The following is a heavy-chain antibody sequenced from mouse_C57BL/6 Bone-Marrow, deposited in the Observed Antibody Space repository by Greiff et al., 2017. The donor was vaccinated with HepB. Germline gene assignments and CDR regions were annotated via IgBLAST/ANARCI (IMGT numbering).Heavy chain of an antibody. CDR1: GYAFSSYW. J-gene: IGHJ3*01. Sequence: VKVVESGAELVKPGASVKISCKASGYAFSSYWMNWVKQRPGKGLEWIGQIYPGDGDTNYNGKFKGKATLTADKSSSTAYMQLSSLTSEDSAVYFCARDGSSYGFAYWGQGTLVTVSA. CDR2: IYPGDGDT. CDR3: ARDGSSYGFAY. V-gene: IGHV1-80*01. D-gene: IGHD1-1*01.